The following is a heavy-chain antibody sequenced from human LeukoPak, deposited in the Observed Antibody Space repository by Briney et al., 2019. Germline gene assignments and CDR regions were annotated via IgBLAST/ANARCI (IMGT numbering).Heavy chain of an antibody. V-gene: IGHV3-49*04. D-gene: IGHD3-10*01. Sequence: PGGSLRLSCTASGFTFGDYSMSWVRQAPGKGLEWVGFIRSKAYGGTTECAASVKGRFTISRDDSKSIAYLQMNSLKAEDTAVYYCTRETYSYASGSYSAYWGQGTLVTVSS. CDR3: TRETYSYASGSYSAY. CDR1: GFTFGDYS. CDR2: IRSKAYGGTT. J-gene: IGHJ4*02.